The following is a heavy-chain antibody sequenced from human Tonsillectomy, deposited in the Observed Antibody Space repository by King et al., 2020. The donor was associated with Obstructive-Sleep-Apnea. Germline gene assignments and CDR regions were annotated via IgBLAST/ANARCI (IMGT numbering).Heavy chain of an antibody. V-gene: IGHV3-48*03. Sequence: VQLVESGGGLVQPGGSLSLSCIASGFTFSGYALNWVRQAPGKGLEWISYISSTGSAIYYADSVKGRFTISRDNAKNSLYLQMNSLRADDTAVYYCARVGLNAASYWGQGTLVTVSS. CDR2: ISSTGSAI. J-gene: IGHJ4*02. CDR3: ARVGLNAASY. D-gene: IGHD6-25*01. CDR1: GFTFSGYA.